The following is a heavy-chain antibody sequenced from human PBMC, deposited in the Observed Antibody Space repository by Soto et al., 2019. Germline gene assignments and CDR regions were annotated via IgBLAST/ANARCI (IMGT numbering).Heavy chain of an antibody. Sequence: QVQLQESGPGLVKPSKTLSLTCTVSGGSISSGGYYWSWIRQHPGKGLEWIGYIYYSGSTYYNPSLKSRVTRSVDPSKNQFSLKLSSVTAADTAVYYCARDSPSGIAAAGPYYYGMDVWGQGTTVTVSS. CDR2: IYYSGST. D-gene: IGHD6-13*01. CDR3: ARDSPSGIAAAGPYYYGMDV. J-gene: IGHJ6*02. V-gene: IGHV4-31*03. CDR1: GGSISSGGYY.